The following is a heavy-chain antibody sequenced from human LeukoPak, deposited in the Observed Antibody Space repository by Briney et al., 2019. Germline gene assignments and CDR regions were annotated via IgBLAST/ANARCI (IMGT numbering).Heavy chain of an antibody. CDR1: GGSISSSNW. J-gene: IGHJ4*02. V-gene: IGHV4-4*02. CDR3: ARGSSVVPAAKMGFDY. D-gene: IGHD2-2*01. Sequence: PSETLSLTCAVSGGSISSSNWWSWVRQPPGKGLEWIGEIYYSGSTYYNPSLKSRVTISVDTSKNQFSLKLSSVTAADTAVYYCARGSSVVPAAKMGFDYWGQGTLVTVSS. CDR2: IYYSGST.